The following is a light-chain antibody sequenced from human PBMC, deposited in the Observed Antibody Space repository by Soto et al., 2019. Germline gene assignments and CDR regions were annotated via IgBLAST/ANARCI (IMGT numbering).Light chain of an antibody. V-gene: IGKV3-11*01. CDR1: QSVSTN. J-gene: IGKJ1*01. CDR2: GAS. Sequence: EIVLTQSPGTLSLSPGERATLSCRASQSVSTNLAWYQQIPGQAPRLLISGASTRATGVPPRFSGSGSGTEFTLTISSLEPEDFAVYYCQQRDIWPWTFGQGTKVDIK. CDR3: QQRDIWPWT.